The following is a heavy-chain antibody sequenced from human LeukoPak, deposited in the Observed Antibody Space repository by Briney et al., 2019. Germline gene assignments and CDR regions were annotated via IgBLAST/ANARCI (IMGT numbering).Heavy chain of an antibody. CDR3: ARVNSAYSSAWYHDY. Sequence: SETLSLTCSVSGYSISSGYYWGWIRQPPGKDLKWIGTIYNTGSTNYNQSLKSRLTISLDTSKNQFSLKLSSVTAADTAVYFCARVNSAYSSAWYHDYWGQGTLVTVS. J-gene: IGHJ4*02. CDR2: IYNTGST. CDR1: GYSISSGYY. D-gene: IGHD6-19*01. V-gene: IGHV4-38-2*02.